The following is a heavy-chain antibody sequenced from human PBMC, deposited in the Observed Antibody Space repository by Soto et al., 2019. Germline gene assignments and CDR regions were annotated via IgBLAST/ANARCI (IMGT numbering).Heavy chain of an antibody. D-gene: IGHD3-10*01. Sequence: GESLKISCGAPGFTFSNYWMSWVRQAPGKGLEWVANIKQDGSEKYYVDSVKGRFIISRDNTKNSLYLQMDSLGAEDTAVYFCARGLWNFQHWGQGTLVTV. CDR3: ARGLWNFQH. CDR1: GFTFSNYW. CDR2: IKQDGSEK. V-gene: IGHV3-7*01. J-gene: IGHJ1*01.